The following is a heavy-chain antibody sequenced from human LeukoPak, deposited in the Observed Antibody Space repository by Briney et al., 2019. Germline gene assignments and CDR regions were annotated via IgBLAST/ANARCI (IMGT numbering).Heavy chain of an antibody. CDR3: AREYRSGGSCYPGGNGFDP. Sequence: ASVKVSCKASGYTFTGYYMHWVRQAPGQGLGWMGWINPNSGGTNYAQKFQGRVTMTRDTSISTAYMELSRLRSDDTAVYYCAREYRSGGSCYPGGNGFDPWGQGTLVTVSS. J-gene: IGHJ5*02. CDR2: INPNSGGT. V-gene: IGHV1-2*02. D-gene: IGHD2-15*01. CDR1: GYTFTGYY.